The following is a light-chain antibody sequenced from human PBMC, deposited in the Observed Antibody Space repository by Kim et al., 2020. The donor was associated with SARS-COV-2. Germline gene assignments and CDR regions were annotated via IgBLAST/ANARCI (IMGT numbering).Light chain of an antibody. V-gene: IGKV3-15*01. CDR1: QSVSSN. CDR2: DAS. J-gene: IGKJ4*01. Sequence: VSPGESATLSCRASQSVSSNVAWYQQKPGQAPRLLIYDASTRATGIPARFSGTGSGTEFSLTISSLQSEDCAVYYCQQYKSWPLTFGGGTKVDIK. CDR3: QQYKSWPLT.